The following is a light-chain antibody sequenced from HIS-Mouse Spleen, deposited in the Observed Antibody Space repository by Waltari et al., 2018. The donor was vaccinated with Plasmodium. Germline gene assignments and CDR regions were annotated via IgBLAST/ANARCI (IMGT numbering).Light chain of an antibody. J-gene: IGLJ3*02. Sequence: QPVLTQPPSSSASPGESARLTCTLPSDINVGSYNIYWYQQTPGSPPRYLLYYYSDSGKGQGSGVPSRFSGSKDASANTGILLISGLQSEDEADYYCMIWPSNASGVFGGGTKLTVL. CDR3: MIWPSNASGV. CDR2: YYSDSGK. CDR1: SDINVGSYN. V-gene: IGLV5-37*01.